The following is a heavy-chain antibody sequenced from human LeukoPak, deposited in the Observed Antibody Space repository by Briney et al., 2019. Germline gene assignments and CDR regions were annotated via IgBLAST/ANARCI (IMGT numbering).Heavy chain of an antibody. CDR2: IYYSGST. D-gene: IGHD2-2*03. Sequence: SETLSLTCTVSGGSISSYYWSWIRQPPGKGLEWIGYIYYSGSTNYSPSLKSRVTISVDTSKNQFSLKLSSVTAADTAVYYCARHGFYGMDVWGQGTTVTVSS. V-gene: IGHV4-59*01. CDR1: GGSISSYY. J-gene: IGHJ6*02. CDR3: ARHGFYGMDV.